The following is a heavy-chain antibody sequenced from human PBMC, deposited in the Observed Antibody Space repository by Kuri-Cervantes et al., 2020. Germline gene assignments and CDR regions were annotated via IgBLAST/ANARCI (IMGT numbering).Heavy chain of an antibody. CDR1: GFTFDDYA. J-gene: IGHJ4*02. Sequence: LSLTCAASGFTFDDYAMHWVRQAPGKGLEWVSGISWNSGSIGYADSVKGRFTISRDNAKNSLYLQMNSLRAEDTALYYCAKDSAVAGTGYYFDYWGQGTLVTVSS. V-gene: IGHV3-9*01. CDR3: AKDSAVAGTGYYFDY. CDR2: ISWNSGSI. D-gene: IGHD6-19*01.